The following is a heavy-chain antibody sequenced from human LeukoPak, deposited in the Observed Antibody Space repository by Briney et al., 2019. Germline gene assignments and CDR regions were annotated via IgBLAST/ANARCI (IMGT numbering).Heavy chain of an antibody. V-gene: IGHV2-70*11. D-gene: IGHD1-26*01. CDR3: ARIRPGQVGAYDY. CDR1: GFSLRTSGMC. CDR2: IDWDDDK. J-gene: IGHJ4*02. Sequence: KSGPTQIHPTQPLTLTYTLSGFSLRTSGMCVSWIRQLPEKDLEWLARIDWDDDKYYITSLKTRLTISKDTSKNQVVLTMTNRDPVDTATYYCARIRPGQVGAYDYWGQGTLVTVSS.